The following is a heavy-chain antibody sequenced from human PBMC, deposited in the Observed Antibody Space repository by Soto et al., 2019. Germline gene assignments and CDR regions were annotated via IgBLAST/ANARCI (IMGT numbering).Heavy chain of an antibody. Sequence: QVQLVQSGAEVKKPGASVKVSCKASGYTFTSYAMHWVRQAPGQRREWMGWINAGNGNTKYSQKFQGRVTITRDTSASTAYMELSSLRSEDTAVYYCARASITMVRGQNWFDPWGQGTLVTVSS. CDR3: ARASITMVRGQNWFDP. CDR2: INAGNGNT. V-gene: IGHV1-3*01. D-gene: IGHD3-10*01. J-gene: IGHJ5*02. CDR1: GYTFTSYA.